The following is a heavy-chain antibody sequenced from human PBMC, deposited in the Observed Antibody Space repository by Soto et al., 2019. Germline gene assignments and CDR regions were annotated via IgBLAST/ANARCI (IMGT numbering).Heavy chain of an antibody. CDR2: INPNSGGT. Sequence: ASVKVSCKASGYTFTDYYMHWVRQAPGQGLEWMGWINPNSGGTNYAQKFQGWVTMTRDTSISTAYMELSRLTSDDTAVYYCTRGIHLAESTTYYWGQGTLVTVSS. D-gene: IGHD3-16*01. J-gene: IGHJ4*02. CDR1: GYTFTDYY. V-gene: IGHV1-2*04. CDR3: TRGIHLAESTTYY.